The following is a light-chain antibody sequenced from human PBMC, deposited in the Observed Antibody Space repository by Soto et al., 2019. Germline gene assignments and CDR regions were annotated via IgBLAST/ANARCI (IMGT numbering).Light chain of an antibody. J-gene: IGKJ1*01. CDR2: AAS. V-gene: IGKV1-5*01. CDR3: QQYNSFSKT. Sequence: DIQMTQSPSTLSASMGDRVTITCRASQSIGYWLAWYQQKPGKAPNLLIYAASTLETGVPPRFSGSGFGTEFTLTIASLQPDDSATHYCQQYNSFSKTFGRGTKVDIK. CDR1: QSIGYW.